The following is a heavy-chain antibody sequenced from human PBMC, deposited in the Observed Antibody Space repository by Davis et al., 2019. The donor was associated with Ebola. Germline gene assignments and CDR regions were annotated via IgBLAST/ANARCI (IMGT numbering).Heavy chain of an antibody. CDR3: ASYNWNYGAFDY. CDR2: IYYSGST. D-gene: IGHD1-7*01. J-gene: IGHJ4*02. V-gene: IGHV4-39*07. CDR1: GGSISSSSYY. Sequence: SETLSLTCTVSGGSISSSSYYWGWIRQPPGKGLEWIGSIYYSGSTYYNPSLKSRVTISVDKSKNQFSLKLSSVTAADTAVYYCASYNWNYGAFDYWGQGTLVTVSS.